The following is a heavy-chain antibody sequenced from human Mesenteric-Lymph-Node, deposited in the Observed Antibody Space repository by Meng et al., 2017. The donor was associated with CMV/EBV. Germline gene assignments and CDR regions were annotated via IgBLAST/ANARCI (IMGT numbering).Heavy chain of an antibody. D-gene: IGHD3-22*01. V-gene: IGHV3-30*02. CDR1: GFTFSSYG. CDR3: ARWLLGDDAFDI. Sequence: GESLKISCEASGFTFSSYGMHWVRQAPGKGLEWVAFIQYDGNNKYYADSVKGRFTISRDNSKNTLYLQMNSLRAEDTAVYYCARWLLGDDAFDIWGQGTMVTVSS. CDR2: IQYDGNNK. J-gene: IGHJ3*02.